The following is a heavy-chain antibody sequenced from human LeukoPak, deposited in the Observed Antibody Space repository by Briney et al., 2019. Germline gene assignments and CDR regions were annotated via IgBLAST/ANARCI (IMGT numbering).Heavy chain of an antibody. D-gene: IGHD3-22*01. CDR3: ARGGGLSVYYDSSGYYVY. CDR2: MNPNSGNT. J-gene: IGHJ4*02. V-gene: IGHV1-8*03. Sequence: ASVKVSCKASGYTFTSYDINWVRQATGQGPEWMGWMNPNSGNTGYAQKFQGRVTVTRNTSISTAYMELSRLRSDDTAVYYCARGGGLSVYYDSSGYYVYWGQGTLVTVSS. CDR1: GYTFTSYD.